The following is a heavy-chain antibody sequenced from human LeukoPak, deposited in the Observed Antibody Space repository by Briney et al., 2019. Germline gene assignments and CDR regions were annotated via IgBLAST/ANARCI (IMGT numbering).Heavy chain of an antibody. CDR1: GDSVSSNSAS. D-gene: IGHD3-22*01. Sequence: SQTLSLTCAIYGDSVSSNSASWNWFMQSPSRGLDRQRRTFYTSKWNNDYAVSVKSRITINPDTSKNHFSLQLNSVTPEDTAVYYCARRRYYDYTGFFDYWGQGTLVTVSS. CDR3: ARRRYYDYTGFFDY. V-gene: IGHV6-1*01. J-gene: IGHJ4*02. CDR2: TFYTSKWNN.